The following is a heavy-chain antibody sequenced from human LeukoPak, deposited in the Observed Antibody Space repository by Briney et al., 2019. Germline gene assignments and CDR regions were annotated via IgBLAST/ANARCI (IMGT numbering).Heavy chain of an antibody. Sequence: GGSLRLSCAASGFTVSSNYMSWVRQAPGKGLEWGSVIYSGGSTYYANSVKGRFTISRDNSKNTLYLQMNSLRAEDTAVYYCARVVTYYYDSSGCFHLDYWGQGTLVTVSS. V-gene: IGHV3-53*01. D-gene: IGHD3-22*01. J-gene: IGHJ4*02. CDR2: IYSGGST. CDR1: GFTVSSNY. CDR3: ARVVTYYYDSSGCFHLDY.